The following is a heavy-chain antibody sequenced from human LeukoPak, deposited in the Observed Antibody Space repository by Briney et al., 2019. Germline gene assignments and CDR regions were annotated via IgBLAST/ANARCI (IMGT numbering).Heavy chain of an antibody. CDR2: ISTRSDYI. J-gene: IGHJ4*02. CDR3: ARYVYGVVTSFDY. D-gene: IGHD3-3*01. Sequence: GGSLRLSCAASQFTFTDYTMNWVRRAPGKGLEWVSSISTRSDYIYYAESVKGRFAISRDNAKNSLYLQMNSLRAEDTAVYYCARYVYGVVTSFDYWGQGTLVTVSS. V-gene: IGHV3-21*01. CDR1: QFTFTDYT.